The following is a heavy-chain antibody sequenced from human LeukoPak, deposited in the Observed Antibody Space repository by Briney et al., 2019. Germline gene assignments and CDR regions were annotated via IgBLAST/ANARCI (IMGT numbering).Heavy chain of an antibody. V-gene: IGHV4-30-4*08. CDR2: IYYSGST. J-gene: IGHJ4*02. CDR1: GGSISSGDYY. Sequence: PSETLSLTCTVFGGSISSGDYYWSWIRQPPGKGLEWIGYIYYSGSTYYNPSLKSRVTISVDTSKNQFSLKLSSVAAADTAVYYCARVTTIDYGDYDARKRDDYWGQGTLVTVSS. CDR3: ARVTTIDYGDYDARKRDDY. D-gene: IGHD4-17*01.